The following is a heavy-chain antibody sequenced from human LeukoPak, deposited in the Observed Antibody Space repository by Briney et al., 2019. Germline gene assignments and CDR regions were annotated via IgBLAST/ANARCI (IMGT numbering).Heavy chain of an antibody. D-gene: IGHD1-26*01. Sequence: GRSLRLSCAASGFTFRTYGIHWVRQAPGKGLEWVAVISSDGRYKYYAGFVKGRFTISRDNSRNTLYLQMNSLRAEDTAVYYCARGGRGVGATDFDYWGQGTLVTVSS. J-gene: IGHJ4*02. V-gene: IGHV3-30*03. CDR2: ISSDGRYK. CDR1: GFTFRTYG. CDR3: ARGGRGVGATDFDY.